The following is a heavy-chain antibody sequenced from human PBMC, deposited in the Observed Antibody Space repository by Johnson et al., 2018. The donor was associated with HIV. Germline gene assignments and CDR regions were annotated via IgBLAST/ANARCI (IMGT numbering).Heavy chain of an antibody. CDR2: INWNGGTT. Sequence: VQLVESGGGVVRPGGSLRLSCAASGLTFRSYAMHWVRQAPGKGLEWVSGINWNGGTTGYADSVKGRFTISRDNSKNTLYLQMNSLRAEDTAVYYCARDGGYCSSTSCFRHWASAFDIWGQGTMVTVSS. CDR1: GLTFRSYA. J-gene: IGHJ3*02. D-gene: IGHD2-2*01. CDR3: ARDGGYCSSTSCFRHWASAFDI. V-gene: IGHV3-20*04.